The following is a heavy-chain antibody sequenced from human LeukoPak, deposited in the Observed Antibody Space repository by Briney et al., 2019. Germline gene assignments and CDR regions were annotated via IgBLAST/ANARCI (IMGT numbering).Heavy chain of an antibody. V-gene: IGHV4-38-2*02. Sequence: SETLSLTCTVSGVSISSGYFWGWIRPPPGKELEWIGSFYHRVNTSYNPSLKSRLTISVDTSKNQFSLKLSSVTAPDTAVYYCARVGGKDSSGWPYYYYYYMDVWGKGTTVTVSS. CDR2: FYHRVNT. D-gene: IGHD6-19*01. CDR3: ARVGGKDSSGWPYYYYYYMDV. J-gene: IGHJ6*03. CDR1: GVSISSGYF.